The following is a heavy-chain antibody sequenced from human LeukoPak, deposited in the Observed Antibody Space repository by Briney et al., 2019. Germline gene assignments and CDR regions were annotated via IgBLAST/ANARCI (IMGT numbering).Heavy chain of an antibody. D-gene: IGHD6-19*01. CDR2: ISYDGSNK. J-gene: IGHJ6*02. CDR1: GFTFSSYA. Sequence: PGGSLRLSCAASGFTFSSYAMHWVRQAPGKGLEWVAVISYDGSNKYYADSVKGRFTISRDNSKNTLYLQMNSLRAEDTAVYYCAKAEQQWLVDYYGMDVWGQGTTVTVSS. CDR3: AKAEQQWLVDYYGMDV. V-gene: IGHV3-30-3*01.